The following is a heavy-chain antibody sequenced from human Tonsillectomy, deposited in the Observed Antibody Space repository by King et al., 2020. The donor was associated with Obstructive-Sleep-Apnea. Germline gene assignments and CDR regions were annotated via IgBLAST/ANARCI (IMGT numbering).Heavy chain of an antibody. CDR1: GFSFDTSAVG. V-gene: IGHV2-5*02. Sequence: TLKESGPTLVKPTQTLTLTCTFSGFSFDTSAVGVGWIRQPPGKALEWLALIYWDDDKRYSTSLKSRLTITKDTCKNQVVLTMTNMDPVDTATYYCAHSDRILFDQWGQGTLVTVSS. CDR2: IYWDDDK. J-gene: IGHJ5*02. D-gene: IGHD2-15*01. CDR3: AHSDRILFDQ.